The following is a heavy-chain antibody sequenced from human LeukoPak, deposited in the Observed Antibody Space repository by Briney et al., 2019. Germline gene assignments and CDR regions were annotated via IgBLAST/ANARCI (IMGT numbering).Heavy chain of an antibody. D-gene: IGHD6-25*01. CDR2: IKSKIDGWTI. V-gene: IGHV3-15*01. CDR1: GVTLSDAW. CDR3: TTRRQDGC. Sequence: GGSLRLSCVGSGVTLSDAWISWVRQAPGKGLEWVGRIKSKIDGWTIDYAAPVKGRFTISRDDSRNTLYLQMNSLKTEDTAVYYCTTRRQDGCWGQGTLVTVS. J-gene: IGHJ4*02.